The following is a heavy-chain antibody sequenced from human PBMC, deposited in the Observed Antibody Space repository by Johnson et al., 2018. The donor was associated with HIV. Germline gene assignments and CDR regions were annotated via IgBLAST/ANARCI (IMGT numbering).Heavy chain of an antibody. Sequence: QVQLVVPGGGFVQPGGSLRLSCAALGFTFSYYGMHWVRQAPGKGLEWLAFIRYDGDNKYYGDSVKGRFTISRDNSKDTLYLQMNGLRPEDTAVYYCAKDEAQTLASAGRDAFDIWGQGTMVTVSS. CDR1: GFTFSYYG. D-gene: IGHD6-13*01. V-gene: IGHV3-30*02. J-gene: IGHJ3*02. CDR2: IRYDGDNK. CDR3: AKDEAQTLASAGRDAFDI.